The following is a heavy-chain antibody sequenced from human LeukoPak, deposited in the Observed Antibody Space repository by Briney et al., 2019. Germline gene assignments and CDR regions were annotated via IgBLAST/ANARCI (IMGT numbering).Heavy chain of an antibody. J-gene: IGHJ4*02. V-gene: IGHV3-66*01. CDR1: GFTLSSIY. CDR2: IASGGST. Sequence: PGGSLRLSCAASGFTLSSIYMSWVPQSPGKGLEWVSVIASGGSTYDAVSVKGRFTISRDNSKNTLYLQMSRLSAEDTAVYYCARDGIYGDYFYWGQRTLVTVSS. D-gene: IGHD4-17*01. CDR3: ARDGIYGDYFY.